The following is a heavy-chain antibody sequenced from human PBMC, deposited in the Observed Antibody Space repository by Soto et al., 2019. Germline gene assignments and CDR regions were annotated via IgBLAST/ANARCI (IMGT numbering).Heavy chain of an antibody. Sequence: GGSLRLSCAASGSMFSNYAMHWARQAPGKGLEWVAVISYDGNKKYYADSVRGRFTISRDNSKNTLYLQMDSLRAEDTAVYYCGTEIDYSDNHQWGQGTLVTVSS. CDR2: ISYDGNKK. CDR1: GSMFSNYA. CDR3: GTEIDYSDNHQ. V-gene: IGHV3-30-3*01. D-gene: IGHD3-22*01. J-gene: IGHJ4*02.